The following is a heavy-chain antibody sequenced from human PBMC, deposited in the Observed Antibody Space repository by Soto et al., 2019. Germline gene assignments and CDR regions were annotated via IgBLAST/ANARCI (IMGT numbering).Heavy chain of an antibody. CDR3: ARREESLWRY. CDR1: GYSFTRYW. CDR2: IYPGDSDT. J-gene: IGHJ4*02. D-gene: IGHD1-1*01. Sequence: LGESLKIPCKGSGYSFTRYWIGWVRQMPGKGLEWVGVIYPGDSDTRYSPSFQGQVTISADKSISTAYLQWSSLKASDTAMYYCARREESLWRYWGQGTLVTVSS. V-gene: IGHV5-51*01.